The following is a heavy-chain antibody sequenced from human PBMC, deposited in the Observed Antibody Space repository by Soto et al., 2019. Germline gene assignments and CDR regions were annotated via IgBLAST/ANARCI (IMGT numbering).Heavy chain of an antibody. J-gene: IGHJ4*02. V-gene: IGHV3-23*01. D-gene: IGHD6-13*01. CDR3: AKDLQYSSSWYDY. CDR2: ISGSGGST. Sequence: PVGSMRLGCAASGFTFSSYAMSWVRQAPGKGLEWVSAISGSGGSTYYADSVKGRFTISRDNSKNTLYLQMNSLRAEDTAVYYCAKDLQYSSSWYDYWGQGTLVTVSS. CDR1: GFTFSSYA.